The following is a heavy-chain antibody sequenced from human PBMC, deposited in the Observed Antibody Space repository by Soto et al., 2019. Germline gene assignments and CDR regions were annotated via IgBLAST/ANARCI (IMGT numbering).Heavy chain of an antibody. CDR3: AKDRRNYYDSSGYYPLGGYYYYGMDV. D-gene: IGHD3-22*01. CDR1: GFTFSSYG. CDR2: ISYDGSNK. Sequence: LRLSCAASGFTFSSYGMHWVRQAPGKGLEWVAVISYDGSNKYYADSVKGRFTISRDNSKNTLYLQMNSLRAEDTAVYYCAKDRRNYYDSSGYYPLGGYYYYGMDVWGQGTTVTVSS. J-gene: IGHJ6*02. V-gene: IGHV3-30*18.